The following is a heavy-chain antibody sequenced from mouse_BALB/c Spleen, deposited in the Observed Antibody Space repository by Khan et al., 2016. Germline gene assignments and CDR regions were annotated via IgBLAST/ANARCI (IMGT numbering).Heavy chain of an antibody. CDR3: TRDRIDY. CDR1: VYTFTTYW. CDR2: INPTSGYT. J-gene: IGHJ2*01. Sequence: VQLQESGAELAKPGASVKMSCKASVYTFTTYWMHWVKQRPGQGLEWIGYINPTSGYTDYNEKFKDRATLSADKSSSTAYMQLSSLTSEDSAVYYCTRDRIDYWGQGTTLTVSS. V-gene: IGHV1-7*01.